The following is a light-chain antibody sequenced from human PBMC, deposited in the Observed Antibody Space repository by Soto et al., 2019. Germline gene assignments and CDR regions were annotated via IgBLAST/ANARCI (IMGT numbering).Light chain of an antibody. Sequence: EIVMTQSPATLSVSPGERATLSCRASQSVSSNLAWYQQKPGQAPRLLIYGASTRATGIPARFSGSGSGTEFTLTITSLQPEDFAVSYCQQYNNWPPFTFGPGTKVDIK. J-gene: IGKJ3*01. CDR3: QQYNNWPPFT. CDR2: GAS. V-gene: IGKV3-15*01. CDR1: QSVSSN.